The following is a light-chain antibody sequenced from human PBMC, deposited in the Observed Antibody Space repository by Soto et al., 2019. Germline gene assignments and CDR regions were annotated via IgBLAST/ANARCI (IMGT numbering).Light chain of an antibody. CDR1: QGIGNF. Sequence: DIEMTQSPSSLSASVGDRVTISCRASQGIGNFLAWYQHKQGNVPKLLIYAASTLQSGGPSQFSGSGSGTDFTLTISDLQPEDVATYFCHRYNSFPLTFGGGTKVDIK. CDR2: AAS. J-gene: IGKJ4*01. V-gene: IGKV1-27*01. CDR3: HRYNSFPLT.